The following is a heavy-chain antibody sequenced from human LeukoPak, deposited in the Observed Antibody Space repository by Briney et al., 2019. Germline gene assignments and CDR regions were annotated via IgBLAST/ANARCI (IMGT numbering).Heavy chain of an antibody. V-gene: IGHV4-34*01. CDR2: INDSGST. CDR1: GGSFTDYY. J-gene: IGHJ4*02. CDR3: ARAGRGTSSRALDY. Sequence: PSETLSLTCAISGGSFTDYYWSWIRQPPGKGLEWIGDINDSGSTNSSPSLKSRVVISLDTSKSQLSLKLSPVTAADTATYFCARAGRGTSSRALDYCGQGTLVTVSS. D-gene: IGHD1-1*01.